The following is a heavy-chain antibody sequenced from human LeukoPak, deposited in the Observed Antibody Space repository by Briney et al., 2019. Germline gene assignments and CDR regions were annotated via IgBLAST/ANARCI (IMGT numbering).Heavy chain of an antibody. Sequence: GGSLRLSCAASGFTFSNYWMDWVRQAPGKGLVWVSRINGDASRTTYADSVKGRFTTSRDNAKNTVYLQMNRLRAEDTAVYYCARVLAAAGPLDGPTEDGNAQNAFDIWGQGTMVTVSS. V-gene: IGHV3-74*01. CDR2: INGDASRT. CDR1: GFTFSNYW. J-gene: IGHJ3*02. D-gene: IGHD6-13*01. CDR3: ARVLAAAGPLDGPTEDGNAQNAFDI.